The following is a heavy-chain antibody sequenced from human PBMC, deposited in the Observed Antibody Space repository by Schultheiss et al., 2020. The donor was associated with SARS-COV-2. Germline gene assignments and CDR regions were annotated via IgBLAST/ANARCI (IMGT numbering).Heavy chain of an antibody. CDR3: ARGSYPPARVYGMDV. Sequence: SQTLSLTCTVSGGSISSGGYFWSWIRQPPGKGLEWIGYISDSGSTNYNPSLKSRVTISADTSKNQFSLKLSSVTAADTAVYFCARGSYPPARVYGMDVWGQGTTVTVSS. CDR2: ISDSGST. D-gene: IGHD2-15*01. CDR1: GGSISSGGYF. V-gene: IGHV4-61*08. J-gene: IGHJ6*02.